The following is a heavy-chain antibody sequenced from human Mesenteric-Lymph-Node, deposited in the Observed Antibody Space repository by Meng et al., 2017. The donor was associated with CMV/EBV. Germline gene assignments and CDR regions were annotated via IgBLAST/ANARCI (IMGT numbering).Heavy chain of an antibody. CDR3: ARDQELYDSSGYYFDF. J-gene: IGHJ4*02. Sequence: ASVKVSCKASGYTFTGYYMHWVREAPGQGLEWMGRINPNNGGTKYAQKFQGRVTMTRDTSSSTVYMELTRLRSDDTAVYYCARDQELYDSSGYYFDFWGQGTLVTVSS. V-gene: IGHV1-2*06. D-gene: IGHD3-22*01. CDR2: INPNNGGT. CDR1: GYTFTGYY.